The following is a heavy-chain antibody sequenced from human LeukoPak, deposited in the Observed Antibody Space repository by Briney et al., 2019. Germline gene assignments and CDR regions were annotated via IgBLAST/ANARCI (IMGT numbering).Heavy chain of an antibody. V-gene: IGHV4-39*07. J-gene: IGHJ6*03. Sequence: SETLSLTCTVSGGSISSSSYYWGSIRQPPGKGLEWIGSIYYSGSTYYNPSLKSRVTISVDTSKNQFSLKLSSVTAADTAVHYCARVLAAAGKGGYYYYYYMDVWGKGTTVTVSS. CDR2: IYYSGST. CDR3: ARVLAAAGKGGYYYYYYMDV. D-gene: IGHD6-13*01. CDR1: GGSISSSSYY.